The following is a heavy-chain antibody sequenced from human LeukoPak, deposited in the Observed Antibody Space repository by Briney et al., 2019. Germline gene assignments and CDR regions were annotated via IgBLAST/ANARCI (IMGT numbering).Heavy chain of an antibody. D-gene: IGHD3-16*01. CDR3: ARDWGFDY. CDR2: VSYDGRHK. V-gene: IGHV3-30*04. J-gene: IGHJ4*02. CDR1: GITFSGYA. Sequence: GRSLRLSCAASGITFSGYAMHWVRQAPGKGLEWVAVVSYDGRHKYYADSVKGRFTISRDNSNNTLYLEMNSLRAEDTAMYYCARDWGFDYWGQGILVTVSS.